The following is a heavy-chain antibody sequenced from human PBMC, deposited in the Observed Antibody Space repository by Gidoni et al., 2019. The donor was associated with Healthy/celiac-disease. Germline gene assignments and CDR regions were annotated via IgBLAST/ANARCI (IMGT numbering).Heavy chain of an antibody. CDR2: IWYDGSNK. V-gene: IGHV3-33*01. CDR3: ARVPTVTPLKYYYGMDV. Sequence: WVRQAPGKGLEWVAVIWYDGSNKYYADSVKGRFTISRDNSKNTLYLQMNSLRAEDTAVYYCARVPTVTPLKYYYGMDVWGQGTTVTVSS. D-gene: IGHD4-17*01. J-gene: IGHJ6*02.